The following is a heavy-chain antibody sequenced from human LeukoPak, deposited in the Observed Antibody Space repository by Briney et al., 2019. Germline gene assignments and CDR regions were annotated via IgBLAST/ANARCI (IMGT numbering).Heavy chain of an antibody. CDR3: ARGLASSSWYVPSYFDY. Sequence: SETLSLTCAVYGGSFSGYYWSWIRQPPGKGLEWIGEINHSGSTNYNPSLKSRVTISVDTSKNQFSLKLSSVTAADTAVYYCARGLASSSWYVPSYFDYWGQGTLVTVSS. J-gene: IGHJ4*02. V-gene: IGHV4-34*01. CDR2: INHSGST. D-gene: IGHD6-13*01. CDR1: GGSFSGYY.